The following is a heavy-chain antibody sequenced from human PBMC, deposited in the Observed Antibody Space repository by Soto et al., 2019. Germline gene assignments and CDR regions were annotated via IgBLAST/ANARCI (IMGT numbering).Heavy chain of an antibody. J-gene: IGHJ4*02. Sequence: QVQLVESGGGVVQPGRSLRLSCAASGFTFSSYGMHWVRQAPGKGLEWVAVISYDGSNKNYVDSVKGRFTITRDNSKNTLYVQMNSLRAEDTAVYYCAKGSGSYSPHCDSWGQGTLVTVSS. CDR2: ISYDGSNK. D-gene: IGHD3-10*01. CDR3: AKGSGSYSPHCDS. CDR1: GFTFSSYG. V-gene: IGHV3-30*18.